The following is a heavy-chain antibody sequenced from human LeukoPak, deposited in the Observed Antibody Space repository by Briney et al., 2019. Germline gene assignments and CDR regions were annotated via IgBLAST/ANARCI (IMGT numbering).Heavy chain of an antibody. CDR3: ARVYCSSTSCYEFDP. J-gene: IGHJ5*02. Sequence: GGSLRLSCAASGFTFSSYSMNWVRQARGKGLEWVSYISSSSSTIYYADSVKGRFTISRDNAKNSLYLQMNSLRAEDTAVYYCARVYCSSTSCYEFDPWGQGTLVTVSS. V-gene: IGHV3-48*04. CDR1: GFTFSSYS. D-gene: IGHD2-2*01. CDR2: ISSSSSTI.